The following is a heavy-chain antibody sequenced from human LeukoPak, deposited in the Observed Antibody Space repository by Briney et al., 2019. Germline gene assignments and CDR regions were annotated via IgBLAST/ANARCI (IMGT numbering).Heavy chain of an antibody. CDR2: IIPIFGTA. D-gene: IGHD2-2*01. V-gene: IGHV1-69*05. Sequence: SVKVSCKASGGTFSSYAISWVRQAPGQGLEWMGGIIPIFGTANYAQKFQGRVTITTDESTSTAYMELSSLRSEDTAVYYCARGSETIPGYCSSTSCMGDYYYYMDVWGKGTTVTVSS. CDR1: GGTFSSYA. CDR3: ARGSETIPGYCSSTSCMGDYYYYMDV. J-gene: IGHJ6*03.